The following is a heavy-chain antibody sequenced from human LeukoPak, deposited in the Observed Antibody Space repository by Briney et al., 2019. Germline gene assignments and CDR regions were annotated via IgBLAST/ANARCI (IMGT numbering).Heavy chain of an antibody. Sequence: SETLSLTCTVSGVSISSYYWSWIRQPPGKGLEWIGYIYYSGSTNYNPSLKSRVTISVDTSKNQFSLKLSSVTAADTAVYYCARRMVRGGNWFDPWGQGTLVTVSS. D-gene: IGHD3-10*01. J-gene: IGHJ5*02. CDR2: IYYSGST. CDR3: ARRMVRGGNWFDP. V-gene: IGHV4-59*01. CDR1: GVSISSYY.